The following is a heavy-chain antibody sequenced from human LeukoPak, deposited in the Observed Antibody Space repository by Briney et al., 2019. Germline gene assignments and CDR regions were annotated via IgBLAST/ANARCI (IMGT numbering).Heavy chain of an antibody. Sequence: SDPLSLTCAVSGGSITGHYWNWIRQTPGMRLEWIGYTSYSRTTIYNSYFKGRATMSIDTSKNQLYLHLTSVTPTDTAVYYCAKLGHSDGWYLGAFDIWGQGTTVIVSS. CDR2: TSYSRTT. D-gene: IGHD6-19*01. CDR3: AKLGHSDGWYLGAFDI. CDR1: GGSITGHY. V-gene: IGHV4-59*08. J-gene: IGHJ3*02.